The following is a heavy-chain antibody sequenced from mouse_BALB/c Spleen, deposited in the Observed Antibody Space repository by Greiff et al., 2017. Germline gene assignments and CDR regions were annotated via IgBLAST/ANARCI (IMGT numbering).Heavy chain of an antibody. J-gene: IGHJ4*01. Sequence: QVQLQQSGPELVKPGASVKISCKASGYAFSSSWMNWVKQRPGQGLEWIGRIYPGDGDTNYNGKFKGKATLTADKSSSTAYMQLSSLTSVDSAVYFCARDYYGSSYVPPYAMDYWGQGTSVTVSS. CDR1: GYAFSSSW. CDR2: IYPGDGDT. V-gene: IGHV1-82*01. D-gene: IGHD1-1*01. CDR3: ARDYYGSSYVPPYAMDY.